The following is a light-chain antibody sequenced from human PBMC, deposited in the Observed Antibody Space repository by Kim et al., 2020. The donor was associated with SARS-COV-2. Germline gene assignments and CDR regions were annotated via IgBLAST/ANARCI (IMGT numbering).Light chain of an antibody. CDR3: QQCRGAPWT. V-gene: IGKV1-27*01. CDR2: AAS. J-gene: IGKJ1*01. Sequence: ASVGDRVTITSRASQGISNYVDWYQQKPGRVPNLLIFAASAVQSGVPSRFSGSGSGTDFTLTISRLQPEDVATYYCQQCRGAPWTFGQGTKVDIK. CDR1: QGISNY.